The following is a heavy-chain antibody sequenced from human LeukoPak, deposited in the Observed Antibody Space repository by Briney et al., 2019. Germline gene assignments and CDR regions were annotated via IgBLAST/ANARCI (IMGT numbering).Heavy chain of an antibody. CDR1: GYTFTSYY. D-gene: IGHD3-3*01. Sequence: GASVKVSCKASGYTFTSYYMHWVRQAPGQGLEWMGIINPSGGSTSYAQKFQGRVTMTRDTSTSTVYMELSSLRSEDTAVYYCARDIHFGVVNYNWFDPWGQGTLVTVSS. CDR3: ARDIHFGVVNYNWFDP. V-gene: IGHV1-46*01. J-gene: IGHJ5*02. CDR2: INPSGGST.